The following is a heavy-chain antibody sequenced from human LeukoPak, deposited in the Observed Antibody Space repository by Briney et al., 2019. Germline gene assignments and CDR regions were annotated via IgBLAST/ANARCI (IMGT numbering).Heavy chain of an antibody. CDR3: AIDRSGWPIDY. D-gene: IGHD6-19*01. J-gene: IGHJ4*02. CDR2: ISGSGDKK. CDR1: GFTFTSYS. Sequence: GGSLRLSCAASGFTFTSYSMNWVRQAPGKGLEWVSGISGSGDKKYYADSVKGRFTISRDNPKNTLYLQMISLRAEDTAVYYCAIDRSGWPIDYWGQGTLVTVSS. V-gene: IGHV3-23*01.